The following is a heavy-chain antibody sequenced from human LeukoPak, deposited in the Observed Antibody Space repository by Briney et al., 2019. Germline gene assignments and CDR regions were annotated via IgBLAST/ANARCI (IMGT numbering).Heavy chain of an antibody. CDR3: ARGYHDFSGYWLSYFDY. D-gene: IGHD3-22*01. CDR1: GYSISSGYY. V-gene: IGHV4-38-2*01. J-gene: IGHJ4*02. Sequence: PSETLSLTCAVSGYSISSGYYWGWIRQPPGKGLEWIGSIYHSGSTCYNPSLKSRVTISVDTSKNQFSLKLSSVTAADTAVYYCARGYHDFSGYWLSYFDYWGQGTLVTVSS. CDR2: IYHSGST.